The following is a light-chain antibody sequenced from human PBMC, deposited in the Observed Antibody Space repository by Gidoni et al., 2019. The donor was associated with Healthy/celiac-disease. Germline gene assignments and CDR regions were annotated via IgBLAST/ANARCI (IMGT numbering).Light chain of an antibody. CDR2: VAP. CDR1: QSVSSY. Sequence: ELVLTPSPATLSLSPGERATLSCRASQSVSSYLAWYRQKPGQAPRLLFNVAPNRATGIPARLSGSGSGTDFTLTISGRGPEDFAVYYCQQRSNWPRYTFGQGTKLEIK. V-gene: IGKV3-11*01. J-gene: IGKJ2*01. CDR3: QQRSNWPRYT.